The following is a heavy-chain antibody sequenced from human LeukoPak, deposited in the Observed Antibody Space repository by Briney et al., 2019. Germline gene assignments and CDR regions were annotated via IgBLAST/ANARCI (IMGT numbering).Heavy chain of an antibody. CDR2: IYTSGST. CDR3: AREGPWASDAFDI. CDR1: GGSISSGSNY. V-gene: IGHV4-61*02. J-gene: IGHJ3*02. Sequence: SQTLSLTCTVSGGSISSGSNYWSWSRQPAGKGLEWIGRIYTSGSTNYNPSLKSRVTISVDTSKNQFSLKLSSVTAADTAVYYCAREGPWASDAFDIWGHGTMVTVSS.